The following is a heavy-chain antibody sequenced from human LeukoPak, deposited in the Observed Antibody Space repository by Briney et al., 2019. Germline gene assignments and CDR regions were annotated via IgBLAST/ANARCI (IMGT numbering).Heavy chain of an antibody. J-gene: IGHJ4*02. CDR3: ARGRYCSGHNCYFDY. Sequence: PGGSLRLSCAASEFTFRSYEMNWVRQAPGKGLESISYISSTGNTIYYVDSVQGRFTISRDNAKNSLYLQMNSLRAEDTAVYYCARGRYCSGHNCYFDYWGRGTLVTVSS. V-gene: IGHV3-48*03. CDR2: ISSTGNTI. CDR1: EFTFRSYE. D-gene: IGHD2-15*01.